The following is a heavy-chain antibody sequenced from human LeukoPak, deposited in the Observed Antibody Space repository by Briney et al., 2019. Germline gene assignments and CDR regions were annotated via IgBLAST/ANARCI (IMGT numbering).Heavy chain of an antibody. CDR1: GFTFSSYA. Sequence: GGSLRLSCAASGFTFSSYAMSWVRQAPGKGLEWVSGILSSGGSTYYTDSVKGRFTISRDNAKNTLYLQMSSLRAEDTAVYYCARKASNFDYWGQGTLVTVSS. CDR3: ARKASNFDY. J-gene: IGHJ4*02. CDR2: ILSSGGST. V-gene: IGHV3-23*01.